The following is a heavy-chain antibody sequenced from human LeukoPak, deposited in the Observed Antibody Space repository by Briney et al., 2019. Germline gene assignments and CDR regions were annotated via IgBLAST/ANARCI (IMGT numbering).Heavy chain of an antibody. CDR3: TRVEGVAIYYYYMDV. CDR1: GFTFGDYA. V-gene: IGHV3-49*04. CDR2: IRSKAYGGTT. D-gene: IGHD3-16*01. Sequence: GGSLRLSCTASGFTFGDYAMSWVRQAPGKGLEWVGFIRSKAYGGTTEYAASVKGRFTISRDDSKSIAYLQMNSLKTEDTAVYYCTRVEGVAIYYYYMDVWGKGTTVTISS. J-gene: IGHJ6*03.